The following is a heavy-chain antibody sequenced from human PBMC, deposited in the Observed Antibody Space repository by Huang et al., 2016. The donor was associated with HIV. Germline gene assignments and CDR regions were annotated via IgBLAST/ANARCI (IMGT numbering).Heavy chain of an antibody. CDR2: IFWDDDK. CDR3: AHRQTYDFWSGSFDS. J-gene: IGHJ4*02. V-gene: IGHV2-5*02. CDR1: GFSITTDGAG. Sequence: QITLKESGPTLVKPTQTLTLTCTFSGFSITTDGAGEGWIRQPPGKALEWLALIFWDDDKRYSPSLKNRLSITKDTSKNQVVLTMTNMDPVDTATYFCAHRQTYDFWSGSFDSWGQGTLVTVSS. D-gene: IGHD3-3*01.